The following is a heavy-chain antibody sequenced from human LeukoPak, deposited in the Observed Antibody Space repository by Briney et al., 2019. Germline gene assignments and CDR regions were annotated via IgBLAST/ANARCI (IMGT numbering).Heavy chain of an antibody. CDR3: ARVLITFGGVIANGAFDI. V-gene: IGHV3-48*03. Sequence: GGPLRLSCAASGFTFSTYEMNWVRQAPGKGLEWVSYINSRSSIIYYADSVKGRFTLSRDNARNSLYLQMNSLRAEDTAVYYCARVLITFGGVIANGAFDIWGQGTMATVSS. CDR2: INSRSSII. CDR1: GFTFSTYE. D-gene: IGHD3-16*02. J-gene: IGHJ3*02.